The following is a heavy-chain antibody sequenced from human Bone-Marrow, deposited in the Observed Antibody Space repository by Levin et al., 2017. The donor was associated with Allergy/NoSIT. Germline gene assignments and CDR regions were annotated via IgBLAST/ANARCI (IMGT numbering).Heavy chain of an antibody. CDR1: GYTFTSYA. D-gene: IGHD3-10*01. V-gene: IGHV7-4-1*02. CDR3: ACDITVRGSKAMDV. J-gene: IGHJ6*02. CDR2: INTNNGNP. Sequence: AASVKVSCKASGYTFTSYAINWLRQAPGQGPEWMGWINTNNGNPRYAQGFTGRFVFSLDTSVSTANLQISSLKAEDTAVYYCACDITVRGSKAMDVWGQGTTVTVSS.